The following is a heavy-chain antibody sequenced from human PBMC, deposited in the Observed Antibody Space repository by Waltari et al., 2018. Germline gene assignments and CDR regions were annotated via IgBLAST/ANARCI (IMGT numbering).Heavy chain of an antibody. J-gene: IGHJ3*02. CDR1: GYTFTGYY. CDR3: ARGSPLYYYDSSGPGGAFDI. D-gene: IGHD3-22*01. Sequence: QVQLVQSGAEVKKPGASVKVSCKASGYTFTGYYMHWVRQAPGQGLEWMGWINPILGIANYAQKFQGRVTITADKSTSTAYMELSSLRSEDTAVYYCARGSPLYYYDSSGPGGAFDIWGQGTMVTVSS. V-gene: IGHV1-69*09. CDR2: INPILGIA.